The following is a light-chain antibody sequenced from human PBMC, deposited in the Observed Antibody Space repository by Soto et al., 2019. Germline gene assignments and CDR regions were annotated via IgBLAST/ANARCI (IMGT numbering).Light chain of an antibody. J-gene: IGKJ2*01. V-gene: IGKV1-39*01. CDR1: QSISSY. CDR3: QQSRT. Sequence: DIQMTRSPSSLSASVGDRVTITCRASQSISSYLNWYQQKPGKAPKLLIYAASSLQSGVPSRFSGSGSGTDFTLTISSLQPEDFATYYCQQSRTFGQGTKLEIK. CDR2: AAS.